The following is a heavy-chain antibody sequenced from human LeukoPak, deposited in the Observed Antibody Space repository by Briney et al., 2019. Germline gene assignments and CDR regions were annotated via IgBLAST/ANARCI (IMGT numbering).Heavy chain of an antibody. J-gene: IGHJ4*02. Sequence: ASVKVSCKASGYTFTGYYIHWVRQAPGQGLEWMGWINPSSGGTNYAQKVQGRVTMTTDTSITTANMELSRLRSDETAMYYCARGAVSGSLFSDYWGRGTLVTVSS. D-gene: IGHD1-26*01. V-gene: IGHV1-2*02. CDR3: ARGAVSGSLFSDY. CDR1: GYTFTGYY. CDR2: INPSSGGT.